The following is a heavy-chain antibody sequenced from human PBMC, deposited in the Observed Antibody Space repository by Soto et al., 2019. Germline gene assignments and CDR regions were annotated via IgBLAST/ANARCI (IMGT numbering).Heavy chain of an antibody. J-gene: IGHJ5*02. CDR1: GYTFTSYG. CDR2: ISAYNGNT. D-gene: IGHD3-10*01. CDR3: ARDGGVLLWFGELSWFDP. Sequence: ASVKVSCKASGYTFTSYGISWVRQAPGQGLEWMGWISAYNGNTNYAQKLQGRVTMTTDTSTSTAYMELRSLRSDDTAVYYCARDGGVLLWFGELSWFDPWGQGTLVTVSS. V-gene: IGHV1-18*01.